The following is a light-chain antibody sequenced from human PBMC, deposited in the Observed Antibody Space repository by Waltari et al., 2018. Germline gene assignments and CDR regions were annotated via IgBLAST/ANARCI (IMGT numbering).Light chain of an antibody. J-gene: IGLJ3*02. CDR3: ETGGHGTWV. CDR1: SGHSSNI. V-gene: IGLV4-69*01. CDR2: VNSDGSH. Sequence: QLVLTQSPSAYAYLGASVKLTCTLSSGHSSNIIAWLQQRPEGGPRYWMKVNSDGSHSKGDDLPDRFSGSSSGAERYLNSSCLQSEDEADYYWETGGHGTWVFGGGTKLTVL.